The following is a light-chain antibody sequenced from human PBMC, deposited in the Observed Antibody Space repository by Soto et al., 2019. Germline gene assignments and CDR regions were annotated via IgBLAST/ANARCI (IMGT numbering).Light chain of an antibody. CDR2: DAS. CDR1: QSISSW. J-gene: IGKJ2*01. V-gene: IGKV1-5*01. CDR3: QQYNNYSPYT. Sequence: DIQMTQSPSTLSASVGDRVTITCRASQSISSWLAWYQQKPGKAPKLLIYDASSLESGVPSRFSGSGSGTEFTLTISRPQPDDFTSYYCQQYNNYSPYTFGQGTKLEIK.